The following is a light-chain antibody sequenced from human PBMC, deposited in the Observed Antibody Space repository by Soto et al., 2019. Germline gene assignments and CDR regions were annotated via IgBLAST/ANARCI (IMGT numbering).Light chain of an antibody. J-gene: IGLJ1*01. CDR1: SSDVGGYKY. CDR2: EVS. CDR3: SSYTRSSIPV. Sequence: QSALTQPASVSGSPGQSSTISCTGTSSDVGGYKYVSWYQQHPGKAPKLIIYEVSNRPSGVSDRFSGSKSDNTASLTISGLQAEDEADYYCSSYTRSSIPVFGTGTKVTVL. V-gene: IGLV2-14*01.